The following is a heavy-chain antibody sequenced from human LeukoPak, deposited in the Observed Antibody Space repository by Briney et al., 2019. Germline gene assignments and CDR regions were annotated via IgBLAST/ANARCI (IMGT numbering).Heavy chain of an antibody. V-gene: IGHV4-34*01. J-gene: IGHJ3*01. CDR1: GGPFTGYF. D-gene: IGHD6-6*01. Sequence: PSETLSLTCAVYGGPFTGYFWSWIRQPPGKGLEWIREINHGGSINYNPSLKSRVTISRDTSKNQFSLNLYSVTAADTAVYYCAKVYSSSSRDSFDVWGPGTMVTVSS. CDR3: AKVYSSSSRDSFDV. CDR2: INHGGSI.